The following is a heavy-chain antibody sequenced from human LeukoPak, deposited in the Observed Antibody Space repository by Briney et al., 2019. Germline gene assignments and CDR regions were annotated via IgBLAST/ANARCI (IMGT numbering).Heavy chain of an antibody. CDR3: ARSCPSYYYDSSGYQGAFDI. V-gene: IGHV4-39*01. D-gene: IGHD3-22*01. J-gene: IGHJ3*02. CDR1: GGSISSSSYY. Sequence: SETRSLTCTVSGGSISSSSYYWGWIRQPPGKGLEWIGSIYYSGSTYYNPSLKSRVTISVDTSKNQFSLKLSSVTAADTAVYYCARSCPSYYYDSSGYQGAFDIWGQGTMVTVSS. CDR2: IYYSGST.